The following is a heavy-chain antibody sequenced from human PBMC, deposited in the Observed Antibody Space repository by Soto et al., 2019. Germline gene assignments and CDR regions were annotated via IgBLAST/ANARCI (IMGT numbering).Heavy chain of an antibody. CDR3: AKWNEVRRSFDA. Sequence: QVQLQESGPGLVKPSETLSLTCTVSAGAITNYYWNWIRQPPERGLEWIGYIHHTGSSLSNPSLRSRLTMSVYTTKGRFSLNLRAVTAADTAVYYCAKWNEVRRSFDAWGQGILVTVSS. D-gene: IGHD1-1*01. V-gene: IGHV4-59*01. CDR1: AGAITNYY. J-gene: IGHJ4*02. CDR2: IHHTGSS.